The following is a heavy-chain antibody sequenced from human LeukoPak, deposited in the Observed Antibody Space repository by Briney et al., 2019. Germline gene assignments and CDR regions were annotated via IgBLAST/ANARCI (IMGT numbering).Heavy chain of an antibody. CDR3: ARDPKVAGADDAFDI. CDR2: ISSSGSTI. V-gene: IGHV3-48*03. Sequence: GGSLRLSCAASGFTFSSYEMNWVRDAPGKGLEGGSYISSSGSTIYYADSVKGRFTISRDNAKNSLYLQMNSLRAEDTAVYYCARDPKVAGADDAFDIWGQGTMVTVSS. J-gene: IGHJ3*02. D-gene: IGHD1-26*01. CDR1: GFTFSSYE.